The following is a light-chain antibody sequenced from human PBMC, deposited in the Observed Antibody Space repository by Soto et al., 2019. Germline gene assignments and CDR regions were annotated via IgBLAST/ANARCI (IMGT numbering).Light chain of an antibody. Sequence: QSVLTQPPSVSGTPGQRVTISCSGSSSNIGSNTVNWYQQLSGRAPTLLIYDNNHRPSGVPDRFSGSRSGTSASLAISGLQSEDEADYYCATWDDSLNGYAVFGGGTKLTVL. CDR2: DNN. J-gene: IGLJ2*01. CDR3: ATWDDSLNGYAV. CDR1: SSNIGSNT. V-gene: IGLV1-44*01.